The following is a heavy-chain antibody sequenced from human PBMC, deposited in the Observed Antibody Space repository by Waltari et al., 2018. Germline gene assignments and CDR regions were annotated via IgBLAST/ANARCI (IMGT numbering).Heavy chain of an antibody. CDR1: GYTFTSSF. J-gene: IGHJ4*01. Sequence: QVQLVQSGAEVKKPGASVKVSCKASGYTFTSSFIYWVRQAPGQGLEWMGIRNPGDESTRYAQNFQGRVTMTRDTTTSTVYLGLSSLTSDDSAVYYCARPVVVGATAPIDYWGQGTLVTVSS. D-gene: IGHD1-26*01. CDR2: RNPGDEST. CDR3: ARPVVVGATAPIDY. V-gene: IGHV1-46*01.